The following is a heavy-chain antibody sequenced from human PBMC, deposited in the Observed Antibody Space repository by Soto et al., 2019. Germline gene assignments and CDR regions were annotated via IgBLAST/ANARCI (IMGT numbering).Heavy chain of an antibody. V-gene: IGHV3-43*01. CDR2: ITWDGINI. J-gene: IGHJ4*02. Sequence: EVQLVESGGGVVQPGGSLRLSCTASGCTFGDYTMHWVRQAPGKGLEWVSLITWDGINIEYADSVRRRFTISRDNSKNSLYLQMNGLRHEDTAFYYCAKDGIAWHWGQGTLVTVSS. CDR3: AKDGIAWH. CDR1: GCTFGDYT. D-gene: IGHD2-15*01.